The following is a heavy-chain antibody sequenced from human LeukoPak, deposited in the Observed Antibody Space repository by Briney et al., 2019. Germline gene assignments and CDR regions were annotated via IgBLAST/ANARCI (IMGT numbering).Heavy chain of an antibody. Sequence: ASVKVSCKASGYIFTNYGISWVRQAHGQGKEWMGWITCYNGITIYAQHFQCRLTMSTHTSTSTAYMDLVSLRSDDTAVYYCGRDTVRTTVAGGPEYWGQGTLVTVSS. D-gene: IGHD6-19*01. CDR2: ITCYNGIT. CDR1: GYIFTNYG. V-gene: IGHV1-18*01. CDR3: GRDTVRTTVAGGPEY. J-gene: IGHJ4*02.